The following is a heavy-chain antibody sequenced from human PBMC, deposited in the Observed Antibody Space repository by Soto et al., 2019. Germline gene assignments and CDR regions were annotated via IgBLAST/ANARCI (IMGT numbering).Heavy chain of an antibody. CDR3: ASLNYGDYYYYFDMDV. D-gene: IGHD4-17*01. CDR1: GGSISDSNDH. Sequence: PSETLSLTCTVSGGSISDSNDHWGWIRQPPGTGLEWIGEINHSGSTNYNPSLKSRVTISVDTSKNQFSLKLTSVTAADTAVYYCASLNYGDYYYYFDMDVWGQGTTVT. CDR2: INHSGST. V-gene: IGHV4-39*07. J-gene: IGHJ6*02.